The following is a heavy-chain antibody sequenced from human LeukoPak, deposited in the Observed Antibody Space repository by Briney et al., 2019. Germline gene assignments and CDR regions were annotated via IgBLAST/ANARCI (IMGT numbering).Heavy chain of an antibody. CDR2: IYPGDSDT. J-gene: IGHJ4*02. D-gene: IGHD3-10*01. CDR1: GYRFTTYW. V-gene: IGHV5-51*01. Sequence: GESLKISCKGSGYRFTTYWIGWVRQVPGKGLEWMGIIYPGDSDTRYNPSFQGQVTISVDKSISTAYLQWSSLKASDTAMYYCARPFGEAVETTLGGVDYWGQGTLVTVSS. CDR3: ARPFGEAVETTLGGVDY.